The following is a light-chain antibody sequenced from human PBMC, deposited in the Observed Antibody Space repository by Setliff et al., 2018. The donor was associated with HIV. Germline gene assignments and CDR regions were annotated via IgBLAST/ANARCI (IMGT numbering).Light chain of an antibody. V-gene: IGLV2-23*02. CDR2: EVS. CDR1: SSDVGSYNL. J-gene: IGLJ2*01. Sequence: QSVLTQPASVSGSPGQSITISCTGTSSDVGSYNLVSWYQQHPGRAPKLMIYEVSKRPSGVSNRFSVSKSGNTASLTISGLQADDETDYYCCSYAGSAYVIVGGGTK. CDR3: CSYAGSAYVI.